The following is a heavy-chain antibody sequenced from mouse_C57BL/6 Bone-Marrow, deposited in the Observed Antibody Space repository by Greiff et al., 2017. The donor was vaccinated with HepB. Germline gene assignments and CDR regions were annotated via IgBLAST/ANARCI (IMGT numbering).Heavy chain of an antibody. CDR3: ARPIYYYGSRFAY. Sequence: EVKLQESGGDLVKPGGSLKLSCAASGFTFSSYGMSWVRQTPDKRLEWVATISSGGSYTYYPDSVKGRFTISRDNDKNTLYLQMSSLKAEDTAMYYCARPIYYYGSRFAYWGQGTLVTVSA. D-gene: IGHD1-1*01. CDR2: ISSGGSYT. V-gene: IGHV5-6*01. J-gene: IGHJ3*01. CDR1: GFTFSSYG.